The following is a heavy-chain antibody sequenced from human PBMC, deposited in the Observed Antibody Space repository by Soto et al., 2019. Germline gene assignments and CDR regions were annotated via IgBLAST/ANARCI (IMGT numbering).Heavy chain of an antibody. CDR1: GFTFSSYS. D-gene: IGHD1-26*01. CDR3: ARSGTRTDYYYGMDV. CDR2: ISSSSSTI. J-gene: IGHJ6*02. Sequence: VGSLRLSCAASGFTFSSYSMHWVRQAPGKGLEWVSYISSSSSTIYYADSVKGRFTISRDNAKNSLYLQMNSLRAEDTAVYYCARSGTRTDYYYGMDVWGQGT. V-gene: IGHV3-48*01.